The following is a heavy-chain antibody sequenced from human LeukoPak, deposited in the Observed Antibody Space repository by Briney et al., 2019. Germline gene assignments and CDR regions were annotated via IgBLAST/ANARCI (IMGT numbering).Heavy chain of an antibody. CDR3: AKDQTPYY. V-gene: IGHV3-23*01. CDR2: ISGSGGST. Sequence: GGSLRLSCTASGFSFSSYAISPVRQAPGKGLEWVSAISGSGGSTYYADSVKGRFTISRDNSKNTLYLQMNSLRAKDTAVYYCAKDQTPYYWGQGTLVTVSS. J-gene: IGHJ4*02. D-gene: IGHD4-23*01. CDR1: GFSFSSYA.